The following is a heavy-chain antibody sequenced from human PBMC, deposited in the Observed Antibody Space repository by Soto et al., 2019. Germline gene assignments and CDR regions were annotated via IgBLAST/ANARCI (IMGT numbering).Heavy chain of an antibody. CDR2: IIPIFGTA. Sequence: SVKVSCKASGGTFSSYAISWVRQAPGQGLEWMGGIIPIFGTANYAQKFQGRVTITADKSTSTAYMELSSLRSEDTAVYYCARENGDCTNGVCYKDIMAAYYGMDVWGQGTTVTVSS. D-gene: IGHD2-8*01. V-gene: IGHV1-69*06. J-gene: IGHJ6*02. CDR3: ARENGDCTNGVCYKDIMAAYYGMDV. CDR1: GGTFSSYA.